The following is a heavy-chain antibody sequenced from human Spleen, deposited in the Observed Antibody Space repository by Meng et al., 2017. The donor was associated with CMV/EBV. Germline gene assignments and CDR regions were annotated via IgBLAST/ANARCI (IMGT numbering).Heavy chain of an antibody. CDR2: IGTGGDT. J-gene: IGHJ4*02. CDR3: ARDPWASDSSGFDY. V-gene: IGHV3-13*01. CDR1: GFAFSSCD. D-gene: IGHD3-22*01. Sequence: GESLKISCAGSGFAFSSCDMHWVRQGTGKGLKSISVIGTGGDTHYAGSVKGRFTISRDNAKKSVYLQMNRLRVEDTAVYYCARDPWASDSSGFDYWGQGALVTVSS.